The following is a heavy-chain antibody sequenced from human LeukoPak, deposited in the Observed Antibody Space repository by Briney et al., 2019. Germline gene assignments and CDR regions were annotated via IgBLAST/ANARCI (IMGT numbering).Heavy chain of an antibody. CDR3: ASGNRYSGRFDY. D-gene: IGHD1-26*01. Sequence: SETLSLTCTVSGGSISSYYWSWIRQPAGKGLEWIGRIYTSGSINYNPSLKSRVTMSVDTSKNQFSLKLSSVTAADTAVYYCASGNRYSGRFDYWGQGTLVTVSS. V-gene: IGHV4-4*07. CDR1: GGSISSYY. CDR2: IYTSGSI. J-gene: IGHJ4*02.